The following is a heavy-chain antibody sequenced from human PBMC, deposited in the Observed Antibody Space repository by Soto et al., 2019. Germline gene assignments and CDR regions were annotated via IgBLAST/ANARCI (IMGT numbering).Heavy chain of an antibody. V-gene: IGHV4-31*03. Sequence: QVQLQESGPGLVKPSQTLSLTCTVSGGSISSGGYYWSWIRQHPGKGLEWIGYIYYSGSTYYNPSLKSRVTISVDTSKNQFSLKLSSVTAADTAVYYCARGAITFGGVIVDLDYWGQGTLVTVSS. CDR1: GGSISSGGYY. CDR3: ARGAITFGGVIVDLDY. D-gene: IGHD3-16*02. J-gene: IGHJ4*02. CDR2: IYYSGST.